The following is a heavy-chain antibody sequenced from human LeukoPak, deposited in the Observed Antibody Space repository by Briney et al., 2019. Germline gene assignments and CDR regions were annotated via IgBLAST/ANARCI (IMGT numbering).Heavy chain of an antibody. CDR3: ARTGENYYDSSGYYHNWFDP. J-gene: IGHJ5*02. CDR2: ISSSGSTI. V-gene: IGHV3-11*01. CDR1: GFTFSDYY. Sequence: GGSLRLSCAASGFTFSDYYMSWIRQAPGKGLEWVSYISSSGSTIYYADSVKGRFTISRDNAKNSLYLQMNSLRAEDTAVYYCARTGENYYDSSGYYHNWFDPWGQGTLVTVSS. D-gene: IGHD3-22*01.